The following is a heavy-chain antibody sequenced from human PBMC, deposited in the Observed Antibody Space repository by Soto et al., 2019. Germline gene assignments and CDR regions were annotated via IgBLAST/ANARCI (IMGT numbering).Heavy chain of an antibody. J-gene: IGHJ4*02. D-gene: IGHD6-19*01. CDR1: GYTFISYG. CDR3: ARVNWAGIDY. CDR2: ISGNDGNT. Sequence: QVQLVQSGAEEKKPGASGKVSCKASGYTFISYGISWVRQAPGQGLEWMGWISGNDGNTQYAQKLQGRLTMTTDTSTSTAYMELRSLRSDDTAVYYCARVNWAGIDYWGPGTLVTVSS. V-gene: IGHV1-18*01.